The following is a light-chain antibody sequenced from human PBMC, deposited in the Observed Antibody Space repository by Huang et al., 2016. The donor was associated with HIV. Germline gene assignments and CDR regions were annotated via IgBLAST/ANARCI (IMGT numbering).Light chain of an antibody. CDR2: GAS. CDR1: QSVRSN. V-gene: IGKV3-15*01. J-gene: IGKJ2*01. CDR3: QQYNDWLPYT. Sequence: EMVMTQSPATLSVSPGERATLSCRASQSVRSNLAWYQQKAGQAPRLLIYGASTRATGIPARFSGSGSGTEFTLTISSLQSEDFAVYYCQQYNDWLPYTCGQGTKLEIK.